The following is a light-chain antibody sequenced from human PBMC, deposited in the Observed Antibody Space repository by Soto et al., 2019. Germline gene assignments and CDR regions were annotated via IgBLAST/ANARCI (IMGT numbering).Light chain of an antibody. CDR3: QQYNNSPLT. CDR2: SAS. CDR1: RSVDSSF. Sequence: EIVLTQSPGTLSLSPGEGATLSCRASRSVDSSFLAWYQQKPGQAPLLLIYSASSKATGIPDRFTGSGSGTDFTLTISRLEPEDFAVYYCQQYNNSPLTFGQGTKVEIK. V-gene: IGKV3-20*01. J-gene: IGKJ1*01.